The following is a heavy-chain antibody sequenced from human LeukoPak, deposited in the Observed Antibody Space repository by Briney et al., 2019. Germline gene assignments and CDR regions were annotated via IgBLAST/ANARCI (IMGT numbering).Heavy chain of an antibody. CDR3: ARDGGGWADAFDI. CDR1: GFTFSSYS. V-gene: IGHV3-21*01. CDR2: ISSSSSYI. Sequence: GGSLRLSCAASGFTFSSYSMNWVRQAPGKGLEWVSSISSSSSYIYYADSVKGRFTISRDNAKNSLYLQMNSLRAEDTAVYYCARDGGGWADAFDIWGQGTMVTVSS. J-gene: IGHJ3*02. D-gene: IGHD2-15*01.